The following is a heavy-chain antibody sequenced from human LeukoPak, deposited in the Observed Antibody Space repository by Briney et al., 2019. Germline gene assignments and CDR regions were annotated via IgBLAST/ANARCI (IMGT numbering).Heavy chain of an antibody. D-gene: IGHD3-22*01. V-gene: IGHV4-34*01. Sequence: PSETLSLTCAVYGGSFSGYYWSWIRQRPGKGLEWIGEINHSGSTNYNPSLKSRATISVDTSKNQFSLKLSSVTAADTAVYYCARAWYYYDSSGYYPFDYWGQGTLVTVSS. J-gene: IGHJ4*02. CDR3: ARAWYYYDSSGYYPFDY. CDR1: GGSFSGYY. CDR2: INHSGST.